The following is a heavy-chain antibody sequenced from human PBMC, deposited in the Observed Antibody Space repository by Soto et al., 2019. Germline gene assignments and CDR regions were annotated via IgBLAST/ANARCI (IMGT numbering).Heavy chain of an antibody. J-gene: IGHJ5*02. D-gene: IGHD2-8*01. CDR1: GGSISSSSYY. CDR2: IYYSGST. V-gene: IGHV4-39*01. Sequence: QLQLQESGPGLVKPSETLSLTCSVSGGSISSSSYYWGWIRQPPGKGLEWIGSIYYSGSTYYNPSLKSRVTTSVDTSKHQFSLKLRSVTAADTAVYYCARQEPIVLMVYAPLSPGWFDPWGQGTLVTVSS. CDR3: ARQEPIVLMVYAPLSPGWFDP.